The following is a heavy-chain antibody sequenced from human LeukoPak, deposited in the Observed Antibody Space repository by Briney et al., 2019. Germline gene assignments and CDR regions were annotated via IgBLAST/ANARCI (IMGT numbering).Heavy chain of an antibody. Sequence: QPSETLSLTCAVYGGSFSGYYWSWIRQPPGKGLEWIGEINHSGSTNYNPSLKSRVTISVDTSKNQFSLKLSSVTAADTAVYYCANSIVSGYSYFDYWGQGTLVTVSS. CDR3: ANSIVSGYSYFDY. D-gene: IGHD5-12*01. CDR2: INHSGST. CDR1: GGSFSGYY. J-gene: IGHJ4*02. V-gene: IGHV4-34*01.